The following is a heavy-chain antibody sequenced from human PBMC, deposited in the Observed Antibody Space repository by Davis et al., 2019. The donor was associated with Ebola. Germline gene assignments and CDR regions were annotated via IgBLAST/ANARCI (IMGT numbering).Heavy chain of an antibody. V-gene: IGHV3-30-3*01. CDR2: ISYDGSNK. Sequence: GESLKISCAASGFTFSSYAMHWVRQAPGKGLEWVAVISYDGSNKYYADSVKGRFTISRDNSKNTLYLQMNSLRAEDTAVYYCARERSFDWLYSGYFDYWGQGTLVTVSS. J-gene: IGHJ4*02. CDR3: ARERSFDWLYSGYFDY. D-gene: IGHD3-9*01. CDR1: GFTFSSYA.